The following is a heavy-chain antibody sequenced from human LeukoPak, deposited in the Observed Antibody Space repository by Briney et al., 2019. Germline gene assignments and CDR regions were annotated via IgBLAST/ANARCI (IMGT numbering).Heavy chain of an antibody. J-gene: IGHJ4*02. V-gene: IGHV3-30*18. Sequence: SGGSLRLSCAASGFTFSSYGMHWVRQAPGKGLEWVAVISYDGSNKYYADSVKGRFTISRDNSKNTLYLQMNSLRAEDTAVYYCAKGVDTMVRGVIGNFDYWGQGTLVTVSS. CDR3: AKGVDTMVRGVIGNFDY. CDR2: ISYDGSNK. D-gene: IGHD3-10*01. CDR1: GFTFSSYG.